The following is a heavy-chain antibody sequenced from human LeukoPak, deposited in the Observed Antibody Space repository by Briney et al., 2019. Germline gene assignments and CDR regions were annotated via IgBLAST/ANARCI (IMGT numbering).Heavy chain of an antibody. J-gene: IGHJ3*02. CDR1: GFTFSNAW. V-gene: IGHV3-64*01. CDR2: ISSNGGST. Sequence: GGSLRLSCAASGFTFSNAWMSWVRQAPGKGLEYVSAISSNGGSTYYANSVKGRFTISRDNSQNTLYLQMSSLRAEDMAVYYCAGEKLRAGGGAFDIWGQGTMVTVSS. CDR3: AGEKLRAGGGAFDI. D-gene: IGHD5-12*01.